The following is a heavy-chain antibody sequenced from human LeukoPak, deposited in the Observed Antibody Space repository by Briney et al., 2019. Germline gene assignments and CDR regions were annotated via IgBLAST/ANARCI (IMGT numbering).Heavy chain of an antibody. CDR2: ISGSGGST. J-gene: IGHJ6*03. CDR3: AKDHIGDGGYYYMDF. D-gene: IGHD2-21*01. Sequence: GGSLRLSCAASGFTFSSYAMSWVRQAPGKGLEWVSDISGSGGSTHYADSVKGRFTMSRDNSKNTHYLQMNSLIAEDTAVYYCAKDHIGDGGYYYMDFWGKGTTVTVSS. CDR1: GFTFSSYA. V-gene: IGHV3-23*01.